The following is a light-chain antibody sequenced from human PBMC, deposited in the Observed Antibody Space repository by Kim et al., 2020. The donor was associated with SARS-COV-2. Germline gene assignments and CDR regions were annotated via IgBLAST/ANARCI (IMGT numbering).Light chain of an antibody. CDR2: DAS. CDR1: QSVSRY. J-gene: IGKJ4*01. CDR3: QQHSNWPLT. V-gene: IGKV3-11*01. Sequence: LSPGERASLSCRASQSVSRYLSWYQQKPGQAPRLLIYDASNRATDIPARFSGSGSGTDFTLTISSLEPEDFAVYYCQQHSNWPLTFGGGTKVDIK.